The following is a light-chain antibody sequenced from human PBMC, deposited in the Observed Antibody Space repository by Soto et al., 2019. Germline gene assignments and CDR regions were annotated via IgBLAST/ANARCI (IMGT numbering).Light chain of an antibody. Sequence: DIPMTQSPSTLSASVGDRVTITCRASQSISSWLAWYQQKPGKAPKLLIYKASTLETGVPSRFSGSGSETEFTLTISSLQPDDSATYYCQPYNSYSRTRGQGTKVDI. J-gene: IGKJ1*01. CDR2: KAS. CDR1: QSISSW. V-gene: IGKV1-5*03. CDR3: QPYNSYSRT.